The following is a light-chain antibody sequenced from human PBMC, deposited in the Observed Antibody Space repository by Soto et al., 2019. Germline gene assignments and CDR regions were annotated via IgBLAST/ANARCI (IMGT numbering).Light chain of an antibody. CDR1: YASIGAGYE. V-gene: IGLV1-40*01. J-gene: IGLJ3*02. CDR3: QSYDNSLSGSGV. CDR2: GHN. Sequence: QSVLTQPPSVSGAPGQRVTISCTGSYASIGAGYEVHWYQQIPGTAPKLLISGHNNRPSGVPDRFFGSKSGTSASLTIIGLQAEDEADYYCQSYDNSLSGSGVFGGGTKVTVL.